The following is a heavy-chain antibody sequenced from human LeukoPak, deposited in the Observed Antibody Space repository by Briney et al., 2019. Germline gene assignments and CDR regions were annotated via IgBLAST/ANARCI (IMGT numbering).Heavy chain of an antibody. D-gene: IGHD6-19*01. Sequence: PGGSLRLSCAASGFTFSSYAMSWVRQAPGKGLEWVSAISGSGGSTYYADSVKGRFTISRDNSKNTLYLQMNSLRAEDTAVYYCAKVIGSSGWSGPYFDYWGQGTLVTVSS. V-gene: IGHV3-23*01. CDR2: ISGSGGST. CDR1: GFTFSSYA. J-gene: IGHJ4*02. CDR3: AKVIGSSGWSGPYFDY.